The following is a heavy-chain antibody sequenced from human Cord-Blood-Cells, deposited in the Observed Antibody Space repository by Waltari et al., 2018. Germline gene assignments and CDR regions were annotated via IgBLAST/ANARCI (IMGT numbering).Heavy chain of an antibody. Sequence: QVQLQESGPGLVKPSQTLSLTCTVSGGSISSGDYYWSWIRQPPGKGLEWIGYISYSGGTYYTPSLKSRVTISVDTSKNQFSLKLSSVTAADTAVYYCARIGIQLWFDYWGQGTLVTVSS. V-gene: IGHV4-30-4*08. D-gene: IGHD5-18*01. CDR2: ISYSGGT. CDR3: ARIGIQLWFDY. J-gene: IGHJ4*02. CDR1: GGSISSGDYY.